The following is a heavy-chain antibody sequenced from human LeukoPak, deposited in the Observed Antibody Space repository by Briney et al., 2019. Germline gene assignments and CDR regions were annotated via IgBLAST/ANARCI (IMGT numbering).Heavy chain of an antibody. Sequence: SETLSLTCAVYGGSFSGYYWSWIRQPPGKGLEWIGEINHSGSTNYNPSLKSRVTISVDTSKNQFSLKLSSVTAADTAVYYCARIAAVTTGNYYYYYMDVCSKGTTVTVSS. V-gene: IGHV4-34*01. J-gene: IGHJ6*03. CDR2: INHSGST. CDR1: GGSFSGYY. D-gene: IGHD4-17*01. CDR3: ARIAAVTTGNYYYYYMDV.